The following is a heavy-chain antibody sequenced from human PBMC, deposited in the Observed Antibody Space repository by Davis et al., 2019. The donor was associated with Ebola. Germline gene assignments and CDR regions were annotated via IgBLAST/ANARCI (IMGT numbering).Heavy chain of an antibody. D-gene: IGHD2-15*01. CDR3: RGGSSFPYYFDY. CDR1: GGSISSGGYY. J-gene: IGHJ4*02. CDR2: IYYSGST. V-gene: IGHV4-31*03. Sequence: PSETLSLTCTVSGGSISSGGYYWSWIRQHPGKGLEWIGYIYYSGSTYYNPSLKSRVTISVDTSKNQFSLKLSSVTAADTAVYYCRGGSSFPYYFDYWGQGTLVTVSS.